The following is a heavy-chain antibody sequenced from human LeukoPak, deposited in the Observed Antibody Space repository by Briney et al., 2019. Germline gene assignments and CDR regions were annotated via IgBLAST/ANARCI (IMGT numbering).Heavy chain of an antibody. V-gene: IGHV4-61*05. CDR1: GGSISSSSYY. CDR3: ARSDSYYYGSGSYEFDY. CDR2: IYYSGST. D-gene: IGHD3-10*01. Sequence: SETLSLTCTVSGGSISSSSYYWGWIRQPPGKGLEWIGYIYYSGSTNYNPSLKSRVTISVDTSKNQFSQKLSSVTAADTAVYYCARSDSYYYGSGSYEFDYWGQGTLVTVSS. J-gene: IGHJ4*02.